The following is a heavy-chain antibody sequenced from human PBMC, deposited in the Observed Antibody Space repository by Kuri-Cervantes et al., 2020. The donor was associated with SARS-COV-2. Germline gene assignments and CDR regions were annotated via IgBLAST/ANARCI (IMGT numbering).Heavy chain of an antibody. V-gene: IGHV3-38-3*01. CDR3: ARGLWGIQYYFDY. D-gene: IGHD7-27*01. Sequence: GGSLRLSCAASGFTVSSNEMSWVRQAPGKGLEWVSSISGGSTYYADSRKGRFTISRDNSKNTLHLQMNSLRAEDTAVYYCARGLWGIQYYFDYWGQGTLVTVSS. CDR2: ISGGST. J-gene: IGHJ4*02. CDR1: GFTVSSNE.